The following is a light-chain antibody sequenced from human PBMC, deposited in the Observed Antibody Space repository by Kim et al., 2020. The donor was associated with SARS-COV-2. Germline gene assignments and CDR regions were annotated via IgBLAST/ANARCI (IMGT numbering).Light chain of an antibody. CDR2: TAS. Sequence: ASVGDNITIPYRASQPINNLLAWFQQKPGGVPKRLIYTASSLESGVPSRFSGSGSVTEFTLTISSLQPEDFATYYCLQHKSYPPTFGQGTKVDIK. J-gene: IGKJ1*01. CDR3: LQHKSYPPT. CDR1: QPINNL. V-gene: IGKV1-17*03.